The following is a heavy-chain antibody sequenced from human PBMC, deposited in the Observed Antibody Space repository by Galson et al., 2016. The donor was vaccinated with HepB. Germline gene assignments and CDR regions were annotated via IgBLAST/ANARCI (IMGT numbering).Heavy chain of an antibody. CDR3: ARISDNRWLPDY. V-gene: IGHV2-70*04. CDR1: GFSLSTSGMR. CDR2: IDWVDDK. J-gene: IGHJ4*02. D-gene: IGHD5-24*01. Sequence: PALVKPTQTLTLTCTFSGFSLSTSGMRVAWIRQPPGRALDWLARIDWVDDKLYSTSLQTRLTFSQDTSKAQVVLTMTNMGPGDTATNYCARISDNRWLPDYWGQGTLVTVSS.